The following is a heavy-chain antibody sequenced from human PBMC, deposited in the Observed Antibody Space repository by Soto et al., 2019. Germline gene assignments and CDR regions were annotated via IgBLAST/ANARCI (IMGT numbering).Heavy chain of an antibody. CDR1: GYTFTSYG. D-gene: IGHD4-4*01. Sequence: ASVKVSCKASGYTFTSYGISWVRQAPGQGLEWMGWISAYNGNTNYAQKLQGRFTMTTDTSTSTAYMELSSLRSDDTAVYDCARDIGVGLHQRTPYYYYGMDVLGQGTTVTVSS. V-gene: IGHV1-18*04. CDR3: ARDIGVGLHQRTPYYYYGMDV. CDR2: ISAYNGNT. J-gene: IGHJ6*02.